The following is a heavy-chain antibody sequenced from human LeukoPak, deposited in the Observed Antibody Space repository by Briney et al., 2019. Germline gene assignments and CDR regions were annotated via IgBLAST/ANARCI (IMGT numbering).Heavy chain of an antibody. V-gene: IGHV3-21*01. D-gene: IGHD1-7*01. CDR2: ISSSSSYI. CDR3: GRDSGVYKWNYGPGWFHP. J-gene: IGHJ5*02. Sequence: GGSLRLSCAASGFTFSSYSMNWVRQAPGKGLEWVSSISSSSSYIYYADSVKGRFTISRDNAKNSLYLQMNSLRAEDTAVYYCGRDSGVYKWNYGPGWFHPWGQGTLVTVSS. CDR1: GFTFSSYS.